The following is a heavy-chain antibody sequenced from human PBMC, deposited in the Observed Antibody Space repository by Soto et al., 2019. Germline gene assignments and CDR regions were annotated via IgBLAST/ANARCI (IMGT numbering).Heavy chain of an antibody. CDR1: GGSISSSSYY. CDR2: IYHSGST. D-gene: IGHD5-12*01. Sequence: PSETLSLSCSVSGGSISSSSYYWGWIRQHPGKEQEWIGSIYHSGSTYYNQSLKSQVTISVDTSKNQFSLKLSSLTAADTAFYYCAGHPIGYSFYDCDYWGQLTLVTVSS. V-gene: IGHV4-39*01. J-gene: IGHJ4*02. CDR3: AGHPIGYSFYDCDY.